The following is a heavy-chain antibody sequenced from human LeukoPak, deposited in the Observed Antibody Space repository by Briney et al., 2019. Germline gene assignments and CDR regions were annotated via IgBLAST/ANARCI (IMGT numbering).Heavy chain of an antibody. D-gene: IGHD1-26*01. V-gene: IGHV4-59*01. CDR1: GASLSSYY. CDR2: ISDTGKT. J-gene: IGHJ4*02. Sequence: NPSETLSLTCSVSGASLSSYYWDWLRQSPGKGLEWIGFISDTGKTDSNPSLKSRVSISLDMSKKQFSLRLRSVTAADSAVYYCARDGYTASYYSLHFWGQGILVTVSS. CDR3: ARDGYTASYYSLHF.